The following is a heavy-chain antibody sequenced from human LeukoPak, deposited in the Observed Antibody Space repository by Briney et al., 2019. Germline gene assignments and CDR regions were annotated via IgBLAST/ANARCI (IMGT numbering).Heavy chain of an antibody. CDR1: GFSISSGYY. V-gene: IGHV4-38-2*02. D-gene: IGHD3-22*01. CDR2: IYHSGST. CDR3: ARSQLITYYYDSSGYQLDY. J-gene: IGHJ4*02. Sequence: SETLSLTCTVSGFSISSGYYWGWIRQPPGKGLEWIANIYHSGSTFYNPSLKSRVTISVDTSKNQFSLKLSSVTAADTAVYYCARSQLITYYYDSSGYQLDYWGQGTLVTVSS.